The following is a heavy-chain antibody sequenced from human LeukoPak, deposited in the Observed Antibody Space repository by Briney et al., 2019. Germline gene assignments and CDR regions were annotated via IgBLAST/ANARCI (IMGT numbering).Heavy chain of an antibody. CDR2: ISAYNGNT. CDR3: AREGGFRYSSGWYEEDY. V-gene: IGHV1-18*01. CDR1: GYTFTSYG. J-gene: IGHJ4*02. D-gene: IGHD6-19*01. Sequence: AASVKVSCKASGYTFTSYGISWVRQAPGQGLEWMGWISAYNGNTNYAQKLQGRVTMTTDTSTSTAYMELRSLRSDDTAVYYCAREGGFRYSSGWYEEDYWGQGTLVTVSS.